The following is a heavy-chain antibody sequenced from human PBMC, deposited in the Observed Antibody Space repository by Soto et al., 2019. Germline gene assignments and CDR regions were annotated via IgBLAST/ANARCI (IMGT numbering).Heavy chain of an antibody. D-gene: IGHD1-26*01. CDR3: ASGAWELPIPDDYYDGMDV. CDR2: IIPIFGTA. CDR1: GGTFSSYA. V-gene: IGHV1-69*13. Sequence: SVKVSCKASGGTFSSYAIRWVRQAPGQGLEWMGGIIPIFGTANYAQKFQGRVTITADESTSTAYMELSSLRSEDTAVYYCASGAWELPIPDDYYDGMDVWGQGTTVTVSS. J-gene: IGHJ6*02.